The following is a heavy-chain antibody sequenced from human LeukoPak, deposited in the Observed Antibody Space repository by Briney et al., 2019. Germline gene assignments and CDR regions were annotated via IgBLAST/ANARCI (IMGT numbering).Heavy chain of an antibody. CDR3: ARGGYSYGYGDDY. Sequence: GGSLRLCCAASGFTFSSYIMNWVRQAPGKGLEWVSSISSSSGYIYYADSVKGRFTISRDNAKNSLYLQMNSLRAEDTAVYYCARGGYSYGYGDDYWGQGTLVTVSS. V-gene: IGHV3-21*01. D-gene: IGHD5-18*01. CDR1: GFTFSSYI. J-gene: IGHJ4*02. CDR2: ISSSSGYI.